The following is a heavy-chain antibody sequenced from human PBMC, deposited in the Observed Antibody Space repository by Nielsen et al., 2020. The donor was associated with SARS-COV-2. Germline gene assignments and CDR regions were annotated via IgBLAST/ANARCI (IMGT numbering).Heavy chain of an antibody. CDR2: VSYDGRNQ. Sequence: GESLKISCEASGFIFTSHAMHWVRQAPGKGLEWVAVVSYDGRNQYYADSVRGRFTISRDNSKNTLYLQMNSLRGEDTAVYYCAKDLADSWSDDYSAYYNMDVWGKGTTVTVSS. D-gene: IGHD3-3*01. CDR3: AKDLADSWSDDYSAYYNMDV. J-gene: IGHJ6*03. CDR1: GFIFTSHA. V-gene: IGHV3-30*18.